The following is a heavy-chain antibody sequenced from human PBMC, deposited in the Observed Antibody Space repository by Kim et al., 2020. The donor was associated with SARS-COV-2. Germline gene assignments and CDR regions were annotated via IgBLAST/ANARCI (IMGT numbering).Heavy chain of an antibody. V-gene: IGHV3-15*05. J-gene: IGHJ3*02. D-gene: IGHD2-2*01. CDR3: ATDCAGSISCYDAYAM. CDR1: GVTFSDAW. Sequence: GESLKISCAASGVTFSDAWMTWVRQAPGKGLEWIGRIKRKIDGETTEYAAPVKGRFTISRDDSKNILWLQMNSLKTEDTAVYYCATDCAGSISCYDAYAMWGQGTTVIVSS. CDR2: IKRKIDGETT.